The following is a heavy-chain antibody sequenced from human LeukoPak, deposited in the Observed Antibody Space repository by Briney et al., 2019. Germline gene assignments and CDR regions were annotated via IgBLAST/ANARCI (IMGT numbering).Heavy chain of an antibody. CDR3: ARARNYYDSSDYYYEGDAFDI. CDR2: IYYSGST. Sequence: KSSETLSLTCTVSGGSISSYHWSWIRQPPGKGLGCIGYIYYSGSTHYNPSLKSRVTISVDTSKNQFSLKLSSVTAADTAVYFCARARNYYDSSDYYYEGDAFDIWGQGTMVTVSS. D-gene: IGHD3-22*01. CDR1: GGSISSYH. J-gene: IGHJ3*02. V-gene: IGHV4-59*01.